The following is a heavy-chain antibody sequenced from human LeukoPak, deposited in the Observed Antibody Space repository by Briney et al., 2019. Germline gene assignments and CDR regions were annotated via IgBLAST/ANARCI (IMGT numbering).Heavy chain of an antibody. CDR2: IYNSGTT. D-gene: IGHD2-15*01. CDR3: AREDYCSGGSCYSGYFQH. V-gene: IGHV4-59*01. CDR1: GGSISSYY. J-gene: IGHJ1*01. Sequence: SETLSLTCTVSGGSISSYYWSWIRQPPGKGLEWIGNIYNSGTTNYNPSLKSRVTISVDTSKNQFSLKLSSVTAADTAVYYCAREDYCSGGSCYSGYFQHWGQGTLVTVSS.